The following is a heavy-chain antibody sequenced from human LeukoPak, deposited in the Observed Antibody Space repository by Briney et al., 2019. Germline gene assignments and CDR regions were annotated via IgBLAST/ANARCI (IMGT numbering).Heavy chain of an antibody. V-gene: IGHV4-59*12. CDR3: ARGAAMNDY. Sequence: PSETLSLTCTVSGGSISSYYWSWIRQLPGKGLEWIGSIYYSGSTYYNPSLKSRVTISVDTSKNQFSLKLSSVTAADTAVYYCARGAAMNDYWGQGTLVTVSS. CDR1: GGSISSYY. J-gene: IGHJ4*02. D-gene: IGHD5-18*01. CDR2: IYYSGST.